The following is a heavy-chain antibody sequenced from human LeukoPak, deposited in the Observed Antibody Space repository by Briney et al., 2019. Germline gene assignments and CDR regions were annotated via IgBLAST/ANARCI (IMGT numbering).Heavy chain of an antibody. V-gene: IGHV1-46*01. CDR3: ARLDYSKFDY. D-gene: IGHD4-11*01. CDR2: IKPSDGST. Sequence: ASVKVSCKASGYTFTGYYMHWVRQAPGQGLELMGIIKPSDGSTIYAQKFQGRVTMTSDTSTTTVYMEVSSLRSDDTAVYYCARLDYSKFDYWGQGTLVTVSS. CDR1: GYTFTGYY. J-gene: IGHJ4*02.